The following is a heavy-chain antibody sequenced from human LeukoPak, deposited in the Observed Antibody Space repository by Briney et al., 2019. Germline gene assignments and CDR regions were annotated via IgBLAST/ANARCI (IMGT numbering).Heavy chain of an antibody. J-gene: IGHJ2*01. CDR1: GYTFTSYG. Sequence: ASVKVSCKASGYTFTSYGISWVRQAPGQGLEWMGWISAYNGNTNYAQKLQGRVTMTTDTSTSTAYMELRSLRSDDTAVYARERLGWDGSGSRPWYFDLWGRGTLVTVSS. CDR2: ISAYNGNT. CDR3: ERLGWDGSGSRPWYFDL. V-gene: IGHV1-18*01. D-gene: IGHD3-10*01.